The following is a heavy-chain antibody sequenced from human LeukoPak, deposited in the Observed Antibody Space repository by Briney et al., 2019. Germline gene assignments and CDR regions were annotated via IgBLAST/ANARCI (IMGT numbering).Heavy chain of an antibody. CDR1: GFTFSDYA. CDR2: ISYNGVNK. J-gene: IGHJ4*02. V-gene: IGHV3-30-3*01. Sequence: GRSLTLSCAASGFTFSDYAMHWVRQAPGKGLEWVTLISYNGVNKYYADPVKGRFTISRDNSKNTLYLQMNSLRAEDTAVYYCARDLGQQLDYYFDYWGQGTLVTVSS. D-gene: IGHD6-13*01. CDR3: ARDLGQQLDYYFDY.